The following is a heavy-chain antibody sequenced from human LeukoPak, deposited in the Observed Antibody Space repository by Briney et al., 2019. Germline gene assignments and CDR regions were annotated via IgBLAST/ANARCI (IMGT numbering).Heavy chain of an antibody. CDR1: RFTIDNYA. CDR3: ARGQLWLDY. Sequence: PGRSLRLSCAASRFTIDNYAMHWVRQAPGKGLEWVTLISYDGSNKHYADSVKGRFTISRDNSQNTLSLQMNSLRGEDTAVYYCARGQLWLDYWGQGTLVTVSS. D-gene: IGHD3-10*01. V-gene: IGHV3-30*04. CDR2: ISYDGSNK. J-gene: IGHJ4*01.